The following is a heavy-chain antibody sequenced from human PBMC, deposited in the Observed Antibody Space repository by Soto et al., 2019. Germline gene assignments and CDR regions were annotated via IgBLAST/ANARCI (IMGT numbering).Heavy chain of an antibody. V-gene: IGHV3-74*01. J-gene: IGHJ4*02. CDR3: AREKTFYSSSSGFGY. CDR1: GFSFSTYR. Sequence: DVQLVESGGGLVQFGGSLRLSCAASGFSFSTYRMHWVRQAPGKGLVWVSRINTDGSSTSYADSVKGRFTISRDNAKNTLYLQMNSLRAEDTAVYYCAREKTFYSSSSGFGYWGQGTLVTVFS. D-gene: IGHD6-6*01. CDR2: INTDGSST.